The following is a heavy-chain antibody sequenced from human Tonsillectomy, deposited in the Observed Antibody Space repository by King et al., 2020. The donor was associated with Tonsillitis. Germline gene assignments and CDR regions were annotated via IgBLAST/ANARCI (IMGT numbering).Heavy chain of an antibody. CDR1: GFTFSSFA. CDR3: AKGVFSGSYLEY. J-gene: IGHJ4*02. Sequence: VQLVESGGGVVQPGRSLRLSCAASGFTFSSFAMHWVRQAPGKGLEWVAVISYDGSNKYYADSVKGRFTISRDNSKNTLYLQMNSLRAEDTAVYYCAKGVFSGSYLEYWGQGTLVTVSS. D-gene: IGHD1-26*01. CDR2: ISYDGSNK. V-gene: IGHV3-30*18.